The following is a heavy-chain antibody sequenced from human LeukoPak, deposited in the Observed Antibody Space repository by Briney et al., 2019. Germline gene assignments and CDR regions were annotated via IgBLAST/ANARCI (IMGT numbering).Heavy chain of an antibody. J-gene: IGHJ5*02. V-gene: IGHV4-34*01. D-gene: IGHD3-10*01. CDR2: INHSGST. CDR1: GFTFSGYW. CDR3: ARDQRVLLWFGELRYNWFDP. Sequence: GSLRLSCAASGFTFSGYWMHWVRQAPGKGLEWIGEINHSGSTNYNPSLKSRVTISVDTSKNQFSLKLSSVTAADTAVYYCARDQRVLLWFGELRYNWFDPWGQGTLVTVSS.